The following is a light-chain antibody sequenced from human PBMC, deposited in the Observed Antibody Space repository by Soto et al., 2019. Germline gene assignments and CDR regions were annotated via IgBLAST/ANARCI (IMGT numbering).Light chain of an antibody. CDR3: QQANSFPVT. Sequence: DIQMTQSPSSLSASVGDRVTITCRASQSISTYLNWYQQKPGKAPKLLIYAASNLQSGVPSRFSGSGSGTDFTLTISSLQPEDFATYYCQQANSFPVTFGGGTKVEIK. CDR2: AAS. J-gene: IGKJ4*01. V-gene: IGKV1-39*01. CDR1: QSISTY.